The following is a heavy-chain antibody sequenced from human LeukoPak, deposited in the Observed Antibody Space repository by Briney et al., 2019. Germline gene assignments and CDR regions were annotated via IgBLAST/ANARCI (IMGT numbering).Heavy chain of an antibody. V-gene: IGHV3-13*01. D-gene: IGHD3-10*01. CDR1: GFTFSSYD. CDR3: ARGVSEWYYGSGSPYDYYGMDV. CDR2: IGTAGDT. J-gene: IGHJ6*02. Sequence: GGSLRLSCAASGFTFSSYDMHWVRQATGKGLEWVSAIGTAGDTYYPGSVKGRFTISRENAKNSLYLQMNSLRAGDTAVYYCARGVSEWYYGSGSPYDYYGMDVWGQGTTVTVSS.